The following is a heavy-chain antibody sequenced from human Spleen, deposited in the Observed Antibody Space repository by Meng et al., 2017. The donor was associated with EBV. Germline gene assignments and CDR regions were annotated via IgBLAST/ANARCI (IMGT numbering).Heavy chain of an antibody. D-gene: IGHD1-26*01. CDR1: GGSISTDSW. CDR2: IHHSGST. Sequence: VRLPEAGPGLVKPLGTLSLPCVVSGGSISTDSWWSWVRQPPGKGLEWIGEIHHSGSTNYNPSLKSRVSMSLDKSKSQFSLRLSSMTAADTAVYYCARANLKDLLRTYFDFWGQGTLVTVSS. V-gene: IGHV4-4*03. J-gene: IGHJ4*02. CDR3: ARANLKDLLRTYFDF.